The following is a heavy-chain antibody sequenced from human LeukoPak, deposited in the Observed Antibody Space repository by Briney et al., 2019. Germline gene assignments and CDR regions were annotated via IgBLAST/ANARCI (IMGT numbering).Heavy chain of an antibody. J-gene: IGHJ4*02. V-gene: IGHV5-10-1*01. CDR1: GYSFTSYW. CDR2: IDPSDSYT. CDR3: ARGARCDILTGYYRSFDY. Sequence: GESLKISCKGSGYSFTSYWISWVRQMPGKGLEWMGRIDPSDSYTNYSPSFQGHVTISADKSISTAYLQWSSLKASDTAMYYCARGARCDILTGYYRSFDYWGQGTLVTVSS. D-gene: IGHD3-9*01.